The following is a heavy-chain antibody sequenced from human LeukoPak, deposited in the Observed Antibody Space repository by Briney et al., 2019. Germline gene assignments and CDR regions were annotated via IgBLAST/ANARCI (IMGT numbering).Heavy chain of an antibody. Sequence: GSSVKVSCKASGGTFSSYAISWVRQAPGQGLEWMGGIIPIFGTANYAQKFQGRVTITADKSTSTAYMELSSLRSEDTAVYYCARAMIVVVSYYYYYYMDVWGKGTTVTVSS. D-gene: IGHD3-22*01. V-gene: IGHV1-69*06. CDR3: ARAMIVVVSYYYYYYMDV. CDR1: GGTFSSYA. J-gene: IGHJ6*03. CDR2: IIPIFGTA.